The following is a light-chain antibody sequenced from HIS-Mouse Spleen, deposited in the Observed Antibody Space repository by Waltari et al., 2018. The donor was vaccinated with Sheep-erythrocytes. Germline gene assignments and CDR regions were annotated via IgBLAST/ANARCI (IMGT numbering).Light chain of an antibody. CDR2: EGS. V-gene: IGLV2-23*01. CDR1: SSDVGSYNL. J-gene: IGLJ3*02. Sequence: QSALTQPASVSGSPGHSITISCTGTSSDVGSYNLVSWYQQHPGKAPKPMIYEGSKRPSGVSNRFSGSKSGNTASLTISGLQAEDEADYYCCSYAGSSTPWVFGGGTKLTVL. CDR3: CSYAGSSTPWV.